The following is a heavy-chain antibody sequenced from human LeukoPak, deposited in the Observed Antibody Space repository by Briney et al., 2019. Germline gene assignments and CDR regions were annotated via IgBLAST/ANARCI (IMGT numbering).Heavy chain of an antibody. Sequence: GGSLRLSCAASGFTFSSYSMNWVRQAPGKGLEWVSSISSSSSYIYYADSVKGRFTISRDNAKNSLYLQMNSLRAEDTAVYYCARESVTIFGVVPQNHPFDYWGQGTLVTVSS. CDR2: ISSSSSYI. D-gene: IGHD3-3*01. CDR3: ARESVTIFGVVPQNHPFDY. J-gene: IGHJ4*02. CDR1: GFTFSSYS. V-gene: IGHV3-21*01.